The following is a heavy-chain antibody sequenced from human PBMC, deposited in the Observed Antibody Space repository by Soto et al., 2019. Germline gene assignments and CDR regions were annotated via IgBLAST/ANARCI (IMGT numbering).Heavy chain of an antibody. D-gene: IGHD3-10*01. CDR1: GYSFTSYW. CDR2: IYPGDSDT. J-gene: IGHJ6*02. Sequence: PGASRTLSCKGSGYSFTSYWIGWVRHMPGKGLEWMGIIYPGDSDTRYIPSFQCQVTISSYKSISTSYLQWSSLKAWDTAMYYCARQHYYGWGSSYGMDVWGQGTTVPVSS. CDR3: ARQHYYGWGSSYGMDV. V-gene: IGHV5-51*01.